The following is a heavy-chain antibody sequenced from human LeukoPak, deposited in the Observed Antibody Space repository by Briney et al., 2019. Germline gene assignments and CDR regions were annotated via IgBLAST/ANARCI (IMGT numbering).Heavy chain of an antibody. CDR3: ASIVVVTAMNAFDI. Sequence: SETLSLTCTVSGGSTSSSSYYWGWIRQPPGKGLEWIGSIYYSGSTYYNPSLKSRVTISVDTSKNQFSLKLSSVTAADTAVYYCASIVVVTAMNAFDIWGQGTMVTVSS. V-gene: IGHV4-39*01. J-gene: IGHJ3*02. CDR2: IYYSGST. CDR1: GGSTSSSSYY. D-gene: IGHD2-21*02.